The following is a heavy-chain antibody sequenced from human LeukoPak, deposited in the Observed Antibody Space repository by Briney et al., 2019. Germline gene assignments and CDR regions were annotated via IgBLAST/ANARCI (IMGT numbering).Heavy chain of an antibody. CDR1: GFTFSSYW. CDR2: IKQDGSEK. Sequence: GGSLRLSCAASGFTFSSYWMSWVRQAPGKGLEWVANIKQDGSEKYYVDSVKGRFTISRDNAKNSLYLQMNSLRAEDTAVYNCARDPSYYYYYGMDVWGQGTTVTVSS. CDR3: ARDPSYYYYYGMDV. J-gene: IGHJ6*02. V-gene: IGHV3-7*03.